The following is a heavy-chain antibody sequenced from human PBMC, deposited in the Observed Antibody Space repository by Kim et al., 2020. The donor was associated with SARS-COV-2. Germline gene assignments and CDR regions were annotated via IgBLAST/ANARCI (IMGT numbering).Heavy chain of an antibody. J-gene: IGHJ4*02. D-gene: IGHD3-10*01. Sequence: AQKFQERVTITRDMSTSTAYMELSSLRSEDTAVYYCAAAVWFGELLLYDYWGQGTLVTVSS. V-gene: IGHV1-58*01. CDR3: AAAVWFGELLLYDY.